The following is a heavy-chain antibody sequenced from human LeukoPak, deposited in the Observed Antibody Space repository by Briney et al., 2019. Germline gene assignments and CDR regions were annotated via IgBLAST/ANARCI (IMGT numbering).Heavy chain of an antibody. CDR1: GFTFSSYD. CDR2: IIPIFGTA. D-gene: IGHD6-19*01. J-gene: IGHJ5*02. V-gene: IGHV1-69*01. Sequence: SVKVSCKASGFTFSSYDISWVRQAPGQGLEWMGGIIPIFGTANYAQKFQGRVTITADESTSTAYMELSSLRSEDTAVYYCARDFGAVAGMVPFDHWGQGTLVTVSS. CDR3: ARDFGAVAGMVPFDH.